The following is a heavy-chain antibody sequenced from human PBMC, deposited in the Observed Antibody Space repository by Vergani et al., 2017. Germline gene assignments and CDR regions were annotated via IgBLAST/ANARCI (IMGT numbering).Heavy chain of an antibody. Sequence: QVQLVESGGGVVQPGGSLRLSCAASGFTFSSYGMHWVRQAPGKGLEWVAFIRYDGSNKYYADSVKGRFTISRDNSKNTLYLQMNSLRAEDTAVYYCAKDPYVWGSYRGAGYFDYWGQGTLVTVSS. CDR2: IRYDGSNK. CDR1: GFTFSSYG. CDR3: AKDPYVWGSYRGAGYFDY. V-gene: IGHV3-30*02. J-gene: IGHJ4*02. D-gene: IGHD3-16*02.